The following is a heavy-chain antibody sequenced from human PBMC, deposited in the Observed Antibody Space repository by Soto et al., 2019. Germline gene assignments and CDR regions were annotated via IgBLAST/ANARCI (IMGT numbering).Heavy chain of an antibody. Sequence: EVQLLESGGGLVQPGGSLRLSCAASGFAFSSYAMTWVRQAPGKGLEWVSALSGTGVTTYSADSVRGRFTIARDNFKNTLYLPVNGLSPEDSAIYYCAKFIVGTGGSSGWPWFLDSWGQGTLVTVSS. D-gene: IGHD6-25*01. CDR3: AKFIVGTGGSSGWPWFLDS. V-gene: IGHV3-23*01. J-gene: IGHJ4*02. CDR2: LSGTGVTT. CDR1: GFAFSSYA.